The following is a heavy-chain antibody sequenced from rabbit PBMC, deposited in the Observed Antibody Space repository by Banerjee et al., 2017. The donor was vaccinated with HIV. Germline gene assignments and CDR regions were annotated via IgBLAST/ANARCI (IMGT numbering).Heavy chain of an antibody. J-gene: IGHJ4*01. CDR3: ARDLAGVIGWNFNL. CDR1: GFDFSSYY. CDR2: INTGSGST. V-gene: IGHV1S40*01. D-gene: IGHD4-1*01. Sequence: QSLEESGGGLVQPGGSLTLTCTASGFDFSSYYMCWVRQAPGKGLEWTGCINTGSGSTYYATWAKGRFTISKTSWTTVTLQMTSLTAADTATYFCARDLAGVIGWNFNLWGPGTLVTVS.